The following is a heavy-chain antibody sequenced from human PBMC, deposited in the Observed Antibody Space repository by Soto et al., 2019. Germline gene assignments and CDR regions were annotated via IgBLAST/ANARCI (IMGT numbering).Heavy chain of an antibody. J-gene: IGHJ6*02. D-gene: IGHD1-26*01. V-gene: IGHV1-69*01. CDR1: GGTFSSYA. CDR3: ARKVVGATRGYYYYGMDV. Sequence: QVQLVQSGAEVKKPGSSVKVSCKASGGTFSSYAISWVRQAPGQGLEWMGGIIPIFGTANYAQKFQGRVTITADESTSTPYMELSSLRSEDTAVYYCARKVVGATRGYYYYGMDVWGQGTTVTVSS. CDR2: IIPIFGTA.